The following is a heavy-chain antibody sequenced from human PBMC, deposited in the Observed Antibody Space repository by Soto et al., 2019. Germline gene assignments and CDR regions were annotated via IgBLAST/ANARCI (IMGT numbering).Heavy chain of an antibody. J-gene: IGHJ6*04. D-gene: IGHD2-15*01. Sequence: GSLRLSCAASGFTVSSKYMSWVRQAPGKGLEWVSLIQSGGPTYYADSVKGRFTISRDTSENTVHLQMDSLRAEDTAVYYCARDDVCFDGGRCHRVPLDFCGKGTSVPGSS. CDR3: ARDDVCFDGGRCHRVPLDF. CDR2: IQSGGPT. CDR1: GFTVSSKY. V-gene: IGHV3-66*01.